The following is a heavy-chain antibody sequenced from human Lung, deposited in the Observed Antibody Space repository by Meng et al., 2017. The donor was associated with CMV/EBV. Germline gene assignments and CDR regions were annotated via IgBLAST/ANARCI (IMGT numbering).Heavy chain of an antibody. CDR1: VGTLRGYY. V-gene: IGHV4-34*08. CDR2: MNHGRRN. D-gene: IGHD3-16*01. CDR3: AKKGEALWGSRYNRFDP. Sequence: VGTLRGYYWSWIRHPRGKGLEWSGEMNHGRRNNYNTSLTSQVTESEDTSTSPLSLRLSYVTAAETAVYSCAKKGEALWGSRYNRFDPWGQGTLVTVSS. J-gene: IGHJ5*02.